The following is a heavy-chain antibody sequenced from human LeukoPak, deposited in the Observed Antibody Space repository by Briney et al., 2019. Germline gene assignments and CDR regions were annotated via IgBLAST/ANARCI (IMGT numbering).Heavy chain of an antibody. CDR1: GGSISGYY. D-gene: IGHD1-26*01. Sequence: PSETLSLTYTVSGGSISGYYWSWIRQPPGKGLEWIGYIYYSGNTNYNPSLKSRVTISMDTSKNQFSLNLSSVTAADTAVYYCARGLTQYSGSYFGTYYYYYMDVWDKGTTVTVSS. CDR3: ARGLTQYSGSYFGTYYYYYMDV. CDR2: IYYSGNT. J-gene: IGHJ6*03. V-gene: IGHV4-59*01.